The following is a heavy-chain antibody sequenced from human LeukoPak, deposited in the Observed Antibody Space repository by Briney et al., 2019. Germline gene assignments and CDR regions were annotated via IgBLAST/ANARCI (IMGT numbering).Heavy chain of an antibody. Sequence: GASVRVSCKTSGYTFNTYGINWVRQAPGQGLEWMGWISPYNSNTNFAPKLQGRVSITTDTSTTTAYMELRSLRSDDTAVYYCARDPLILEGHGDYSWFDPWGQGTLVTVSS. D-gene: IGHD3-3*01. CDR1: GYTFNTYG. CDR2: ISPYNSNT. J-gene: IGHJ5*02. CDR3: ARDPLILEGHGDYSWFDP. V-gene: IGHV1-18*01.